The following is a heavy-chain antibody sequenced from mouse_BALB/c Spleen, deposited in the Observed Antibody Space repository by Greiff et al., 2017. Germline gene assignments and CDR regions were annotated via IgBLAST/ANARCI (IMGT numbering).Heavy chain of an antibody. V-gene: IGHV1-4*02. CDR1: GYTFTSYT. CDR2: INPSSGYT. Sequence: VQLVESAAELARPGASVKMSCKASGYTFTSYTMHWVKQRPGQGLEWIGYINPSSGYTEYNQKFKDKTTLTADKSSSTAYMQLSSLTSEDSAVYYCARRGNYYAMDYWGQGTSVTVSS. J-gene: IGHJ4*01. D-gene: IGHD2-1*01. CDR3: ARRGNYYAMDY.